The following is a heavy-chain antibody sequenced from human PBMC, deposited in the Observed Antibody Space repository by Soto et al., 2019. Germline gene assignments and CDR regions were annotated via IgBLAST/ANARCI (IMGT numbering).Heavy chain of an antibody. J-gene: IGHJ4*02. Sequence: ASVKVSCKASGYTFTSYGISWVRQAPGQGLEWMGWISAYNGNTNYAQKLQGRVTMTTDTSTSTAYMELRSLRSDDTAVYYCARNYGNNGVCYKGGGLGYWGQGTLVTVSS. CDR3: ARNYGNNGVCYKGGGLGY. CDR1: GYTFTSYG. D-gene: IGHD2-8*01. CDR2: ISAYNGNT. V-gene: IGHV1-18*04.